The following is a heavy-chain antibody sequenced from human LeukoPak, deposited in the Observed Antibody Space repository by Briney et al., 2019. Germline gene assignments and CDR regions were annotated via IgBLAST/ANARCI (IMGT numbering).Heavy chain of an antibody. V-gene: IGHV4-59*08. CDR1: GGSISSYY. D-gene: IGHD3-22*01. CDR2: IYYSGST. Sequence: SETLSLTCTVSGGSISSYYWSWIRQPPGEGLEWIGYIYYSGSTYYNPSLKSRVTISVDTSKNQFSLKLSSVTAADTAVYYCARLGYYYDSSGYWGQGTLVTVSS. CDR3: ARLGYYYDSSGY. J-gene: IGHJ4*02.